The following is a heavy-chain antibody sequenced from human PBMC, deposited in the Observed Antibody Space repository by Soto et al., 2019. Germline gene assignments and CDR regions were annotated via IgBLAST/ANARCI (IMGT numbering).Heavy chain of an antibody. D-gene: IGHD3-3*01. CDR3: GSVNLRFSYGIDV. CDR1: GLSFSSNE. CDR2: ISKSGSVI. V-gene: IGHV3-48*03. J-gene: IGHJ6*02. Sequence: EGQLVESGGGLVQPGGSLRLSCGASGLSFSSNEMHWVRQAPGKGLEWLSYISKSGSVIYYADSVKGRFTISRDNAKNLLYLQMNRLRAEDTAVYFCGSVNLRFSYGIDVWCQGTTVTVSS.